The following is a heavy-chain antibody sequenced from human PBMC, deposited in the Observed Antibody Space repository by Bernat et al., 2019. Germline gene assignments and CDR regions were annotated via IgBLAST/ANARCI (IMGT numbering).Heavy chain of an antibody. Sequence: EVQLLDSGGGLVQPGGSLRLSCAAPGFTFSSYAMSWVRQAPGKGLEWVSAISGSGGSTYYADSVKGRFTISRDNSKNTLYLQMSSLRAEDTAIYYCAKSSALLVPVWFDPWGQGTLVTVSS. CDR1: GFTFSSYA. CDR3: AKSSALLVPVWFDP. V-gene: IGHV3-23*01. J-gene: IGHJ5*02. CDR2: ISGSGGST. D-gene: IGHD2-21*02.